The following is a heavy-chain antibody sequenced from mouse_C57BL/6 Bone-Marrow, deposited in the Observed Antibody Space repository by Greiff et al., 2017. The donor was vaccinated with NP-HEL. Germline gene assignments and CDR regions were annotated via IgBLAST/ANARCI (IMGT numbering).Heavy chain of an antibody. CDR3: ARKGGYYGSSVYYYAMDY. J-gene: IGHJ4*01. D-gene: IGHD1-1*01. CDR1: GYTFTSYW. V-gene: IGHV1-69*01. Sequence: QVQLQQPGAELVMPGASVKLSCKASGYTFTSYWMHWVKQRPGQGLEWIGEIDPSDSYTNYNQKFKGKSTLTVDKSSSTAYMQLSSLTSEDSAVYYCARKGGYYGSSVYYYAMDYWGQGTSVTVSS. CDR2: IDPSDSYT.